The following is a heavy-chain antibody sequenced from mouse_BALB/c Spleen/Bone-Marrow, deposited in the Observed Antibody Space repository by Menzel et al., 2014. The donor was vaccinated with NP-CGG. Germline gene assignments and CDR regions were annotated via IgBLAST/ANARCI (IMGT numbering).Heavy chain of an antibody. Sequence: QVHVKQSGAELAKPGASVKMSCKASGYIFTNYWMHWVKQRPGQGLEWIGYINPNTGYTEYNQKFKDKATVTADKSSSTAYMQLNSLTSEDSAVHYCARRGDSSGYAFAYWGQGTLVTVSA. V-gene: IGHV1-7*01. CDR2: INPNTGYT. J-gene: IGHJ3*01. D-gene: IGHD3-2*01. CDR1: GYIFTNYW. CDR3: ARRGDSSGYAFAY.